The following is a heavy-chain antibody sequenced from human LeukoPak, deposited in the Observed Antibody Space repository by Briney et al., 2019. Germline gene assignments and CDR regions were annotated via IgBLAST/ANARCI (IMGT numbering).Heavy chain of an antibody. Sequence: SETLSLTCAVSGGSISSSNWWSWVRQPPGKGLEWIGEIYHSGSTNYNPSLKSRVTISVDKSKNQFSLKLSSVTAADTAVYYCARDQSTEHYYDGSGTFDYWGQGTLVTASS. CDR1: GGSISSSNW. CDR2: IYHSGST. J-gene: IGHJ4*02. CDR3: ARDQSTEHYYDGSGTFDY. V-gene: IGHV4-4*02. D-gene: IGHD3-22*01.